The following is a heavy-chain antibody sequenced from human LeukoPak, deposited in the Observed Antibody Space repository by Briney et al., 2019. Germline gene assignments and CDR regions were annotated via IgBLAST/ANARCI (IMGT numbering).Heavy chain of an antibody. J-gene: IGHJ4*02. CDR1: GFTFSTYA. CDR2: ITSSGETT. V-gene: IGHV3-23*01. D-gene: IGHD3-22*01. Sequence: GGSLRLSCVASGFTFSTYAMSWVRQAPRKGLEWVSSITSSGETTFYAGSVKGQFTISRDNSKNTMYLQMNSLRAEDTAVYYCARDRPNYYGSNGHYYRRDGDYWGQGTLVTVSS. CDR3: ARDRPNYYGSNGHYYRRDGDY.